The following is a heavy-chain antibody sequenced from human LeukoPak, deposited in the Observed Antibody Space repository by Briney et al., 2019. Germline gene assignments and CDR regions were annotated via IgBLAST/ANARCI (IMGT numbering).Heavy chain of an antibody. J-gene: IGHJ6*03. Sequence: SETLSLTCTVSGDSISSYYWSWIRQPAGKGLEWIGRFYTSGSTKYNPSLKSRVTMSEDTSKNQFSLKLSSVTAADTAVYYCASYSSSSPTLYYYYYMDVWGKGTTVTVSS. CDR1: GDSISSYY. CDR2: FYTSGST. D-gene: IGHD6-6*01. CDR3: ASYSSSSPTLYYYYYMDV. V-gene: IGHV4-4*07.